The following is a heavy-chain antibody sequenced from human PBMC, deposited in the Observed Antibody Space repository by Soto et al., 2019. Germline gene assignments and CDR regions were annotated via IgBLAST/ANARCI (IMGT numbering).Heavy chain of an antibody. CDR2: ISSSSSYI. CDR3: ASTPSSRISRH. D-gene: IGHD1-20*01. J-gene: IGHJ4*02. V-gene: IGHV3-21*01. CDR1: GFTFTAHR. Sequence: GGSLRLSFEASGFTFTAHRMNWVRQAPGKGLEWVSSISSSSSYIYYADSVKGRFTISRDNAKNSLYLQMNSLRAEDTAVYYCASTPSSRISRHWGQGTLVTVSS.